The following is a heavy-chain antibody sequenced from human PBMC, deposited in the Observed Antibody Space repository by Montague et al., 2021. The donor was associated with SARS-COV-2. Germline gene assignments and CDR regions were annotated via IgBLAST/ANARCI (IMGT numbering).Heavy chain of an antibody. V-gene: IGHV4-39*07. CDR1: GGSISSSRYY. Sequence: SETLSLTSTVSGGSISSSRYYWGWIRQPPGKGLEWIGSLYYSGSTYFXPSRQSRVTISVDTSKNQPSLKPSSVTAADASVYYCGSEGGWSSRVSYYFDYWGQGTLVTVSS. J-gene: IGHJ4*02. D-gene: IGHD2-15*01. CDR3: GSEGGWSSRVSYYFDY. CDR2: LYYSGST.